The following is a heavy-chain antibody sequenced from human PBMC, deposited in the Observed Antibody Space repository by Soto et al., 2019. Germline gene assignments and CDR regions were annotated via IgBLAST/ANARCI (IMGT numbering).Heavy chain of an antibody. Sequence: QVQLVQSGVEMKKPVASVKVSCKASGYTFSRYGISWVRQAPGQGLEWMGWISTYNSKTNYAQKFKGRVTMTTVTYTDTAYLEVRSLTSDDTAVYYCAREGYCSSGSCALYSHDYFGMDVWGQGTTVTVSS. CDR3: AREGYCSSGSCALYSHDYFGMDV. CDR1: GYTFSRYG. D-gene: IGHD2-15*01. CDR2: ISTYNSKT. V-gene: IGHV1-18*01. J-gene: IGHJ6*02.